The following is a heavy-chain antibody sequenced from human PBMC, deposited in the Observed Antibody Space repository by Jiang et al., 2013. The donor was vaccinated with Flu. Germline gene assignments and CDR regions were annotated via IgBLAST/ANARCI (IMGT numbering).Heavy chain of an antibody. CDR2: IHYSGST. V-gene: IGHV4-39*07. Sequence: GPGLVKPSETLSLTCTVSGGSISSTVSGASISSSSYYWGWIRQPPGKGLEWIGSIHYSGSTFYNPSLKSRVTISLDTYKNQFSLKLSSVSAADTAVYFCARAPGYPSYIDYWGQGTLVTVSS. D-gene: IGHD3-9*01. J-gene: IGHJ4*02. CDR3: ARAPGYPSYIDY. CDR1: GASISSSSYY.